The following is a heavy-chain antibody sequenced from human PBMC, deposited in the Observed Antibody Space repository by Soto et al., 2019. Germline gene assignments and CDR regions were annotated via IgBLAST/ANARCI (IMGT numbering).Heavy chain of an antibody. CDR2: ISGSGDST. CDR3: AKGPRFYDFWSGYSE. CDR1: GFTFSSYA. Sequence: GGSLRLSCAASGFTFSSYAMSWVRQAPGKGLEWVSGISGSGDSTYHADSVKGRFTISRDNSKNTLYLQMNSLRAEDTAVYYCAKGPRFYDFWSGYSEWGQGTLVTVSS. D-gene: IGHD3-3*01. V-gene: IGHV3-23*01. J-gene: IGHJ4*02.